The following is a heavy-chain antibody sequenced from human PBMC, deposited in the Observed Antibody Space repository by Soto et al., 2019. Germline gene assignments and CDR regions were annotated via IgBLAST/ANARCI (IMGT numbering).Heavy chain of an antibody. D-gene: IGHD3-10*01. J-gene: IGHJ4*02. CDR2: ISYDGSKK. CDR3: ARDPGSYFDY. Sequence: QVQLVESGGGVVQPGRSPRLSCAASGFTFSSYAMHWVRQAPGKGLEWVAVISYDGSKKYYADSLKGRFTISRDNSKNTLYLQMNSLRAEDTAVYYCARDPGSYFDYWGQGTLVTVSS. V-gene: IGHV3-30-3*01. CDR1: GFTFSSYA.